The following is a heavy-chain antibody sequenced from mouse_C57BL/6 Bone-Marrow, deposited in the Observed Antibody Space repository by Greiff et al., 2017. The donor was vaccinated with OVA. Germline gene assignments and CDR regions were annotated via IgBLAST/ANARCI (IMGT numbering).Heavy chain of an antibody. CDR1: YTFSRRVH. J-gene: IGHJ4*01. CDR3: SEDSAVYYCAWGFTHAMDY. V-gene: IGHV1-87*01. Sequence: VKLMESGPELARPWASVKISCQAFYTFSRRVHFAIRDTNYWMQWVKQRPGQGLEWIGAIYPGNGDTSYNQKFKGKATLTADKSSSTAYMQRSSRTSEDSAVYYCAWGFTHAMDYWGQGTSVTVSS. CDR2: GQGLEWIG.